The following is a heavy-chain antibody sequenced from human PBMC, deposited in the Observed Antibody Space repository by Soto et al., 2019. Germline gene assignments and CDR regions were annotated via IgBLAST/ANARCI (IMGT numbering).Heavy chain of an antibody. CDR3: ALGGLQREQFLLWEGVEFDY. Sequence: QVQLVESGGGVVQPGRSLRLSCAASGFSFNSYGMHWVRQAPGQGLEWVALISYNVINTYYADSVKGRFTISRDNSKNTLYLQMNSLTTEDTAVYYCALGGLQREQFLLWEGVEFDYWGQGSLVTVS. J-gene: IGHJ4*02. V-gene: IGHV3-30*03. CDR1: GFSFNSYG. D-gene: IGHD1-26*01. CDR2: ISYNVINT.